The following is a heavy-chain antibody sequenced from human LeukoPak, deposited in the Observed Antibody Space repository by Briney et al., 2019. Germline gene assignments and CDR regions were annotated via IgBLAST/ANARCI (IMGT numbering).Heavy chain of an antibody. J-gene: IGHJ4*02. CDR3: ARAWQWLAPDY. CDR2: ISSSSSTI. D-gene: IGHD6-19*01. Sequence: AGGSLRLSCAASGFTFSSYSMNWVRQAPGKGLEWVSYISSSSSTIYYADSVKGRLTISRDNAKNSLYLQMNSLRAEDTAVYYCARAWQWLAPDYWGQGTLVTVSS. CDR1: GFTFSSYS. V-gene: IGHV3-48*01.